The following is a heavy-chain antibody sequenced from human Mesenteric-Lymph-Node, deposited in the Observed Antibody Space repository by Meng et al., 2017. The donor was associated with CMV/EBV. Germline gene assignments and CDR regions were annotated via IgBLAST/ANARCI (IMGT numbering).Heavy chain of an antibody. D-gene: IGHD1-7*01. V-gene: IGHV3-30*02. CDR1: GFSFSTYG. CDR3: AKEVGEYITGTNDDALDI. CDR2: IRYDGTNK. J-gene: IGHJ3*02. Sequence: GESLKISCAASGFSFSTYGMYWVRQAPGKGLEWVAFIRYDGTNKYYADSVKGRFTISRDNSKKALYLQMNSLRVEDTAVYYCAKEVGEYITGTNDDALDIWGQGTMVTVSS.